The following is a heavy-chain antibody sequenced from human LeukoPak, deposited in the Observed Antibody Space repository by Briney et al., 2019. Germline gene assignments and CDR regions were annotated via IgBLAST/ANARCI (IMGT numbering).Heavy chain of an antibody. CDR1: GFTFSSYA. J-gene: IGHJ6*03. D-gene: IGHD2-2*01. CDR2: FSGSGGST. V-gene: IGHV3-23*01. Sequence: GGSLRLSCAGSGFTFSSYAMSWVRQAPGKGLEWVSAFSGSGGSTYYADSVKGRFTISRDNSKNTLYLQMNSLRAEDTAVYYCGGSAAHYYYIDVWGKGTTVTVSS. CDR3: GGSAAHYYYIDV.